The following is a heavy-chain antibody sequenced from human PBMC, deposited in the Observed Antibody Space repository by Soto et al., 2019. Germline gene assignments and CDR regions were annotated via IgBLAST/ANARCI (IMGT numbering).Heavy chain of an antibody. Sequence: QVQLVESGGGVVQPGRSLRLSCAASGFTFSSYGMHWVRQAPGKGLEWVAVISYDGSNKYYADSVKGRFTISRDKSKNTVYLQRNSLRAEDTDVYYCAKGAYSGSYLEYWGQGPLVTVSS. V-gene: IGHV3-30*18. J-gene: IGHJ4*02. D-gene: IGHD1-26*01. CDR3: AKGAYSGSYLEY. CDR1: GFTFSSYG. CDR2: ISYDGSNK.